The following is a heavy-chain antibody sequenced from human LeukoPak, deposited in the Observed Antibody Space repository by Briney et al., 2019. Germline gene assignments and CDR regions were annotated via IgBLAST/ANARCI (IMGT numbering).Heavy chain of an antibody. CDR2: IIPIFGTA. D-gene: IGHD2-15*01. CDR1: GGTFSSYA. J-gene: IGHJ3*02. CDR3: ASAGNIVVVVAANRWNAFDI. Sequence: ASVKVSCKASGGTFSSYAISWVRQAPGQGLEWMGGIIPIFGTANYAQKFQGRVTITADKSTSTAYMELSSLRSEDTAVYYCASAGNIVVVVAANRWNAFDIWGQGTMVTVSS. V-gene: IGHV1-69*06.